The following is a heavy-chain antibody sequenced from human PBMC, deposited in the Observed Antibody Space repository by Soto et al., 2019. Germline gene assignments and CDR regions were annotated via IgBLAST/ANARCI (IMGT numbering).Heavy chain of an antibody. CDR1: GFSLSTSAEG. Sequence: QITLKESGPTLVKPTQTLTLTCTFSGFSLSTSAEGVGWIRQPPGKALEWLALIYWDGDERYSPSLKSRLTTAKDTSKNLVVLTTTNLDPADTATYSCAHLCCTSADCYPNPYLDYWGQGILVTVSS. D-gene: IGHD2-2*01. CDR2: IYWDGDE. J-gene: IGHJ4*02. CDR3: AHLCCTSADCYPNPYLDY. V-gene: IGHV2-5*02.